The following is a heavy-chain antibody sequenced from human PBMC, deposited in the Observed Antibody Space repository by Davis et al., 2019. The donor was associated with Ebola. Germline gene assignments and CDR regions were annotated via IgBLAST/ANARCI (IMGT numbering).Heavy chain of an antibody. Sequence: GESLKISCAASGFTFSSYAMSWVRQAPGKGLEWVANIKQDGSEKYYVDSVKGRFTISRDNAKNSLYLQMNSLRAEDTAVYYCARGSDYWGQGTLVTVSS. V-gene: IGHV3-7*04. CDR3: ARGSDY. J-gene: IGHJ4*02. CDR1: GFTFSSYA. CDR2: IKQDGSEK.